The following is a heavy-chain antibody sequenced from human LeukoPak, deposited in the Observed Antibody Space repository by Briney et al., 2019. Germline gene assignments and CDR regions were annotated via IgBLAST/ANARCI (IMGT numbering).Heavy chain of an antibody. D-gene: IGHD3-10*01. J-gene: IGHJ1*01. V-gene: IGHV1-18*01. CDR2: ISAYNGNT. CDR3: ARDLDYGSGSYFGYFQH. Sequence: ASVKVSCKASGYTFTSYGISWVRQAPGQGLEWMGWISAYNGNTNYAQKLQGRVTMTTDTSTSTAYMVLRSLRSDDTAVYYCARDLDYGSGSYFGYFQHWGQGTLVTVSS. CDR1: GYTFTSYG.